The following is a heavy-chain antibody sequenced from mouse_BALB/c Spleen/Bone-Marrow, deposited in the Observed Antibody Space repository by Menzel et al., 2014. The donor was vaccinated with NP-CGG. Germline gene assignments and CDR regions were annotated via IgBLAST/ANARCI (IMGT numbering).Heavy chain of an antibody. J-gene: IGHJ3*01. Sequence: DVQLVESGGGLVQPGGSRKLSCAASGFTFSSFGMHWVRQAPEKGLEWVAYINSGSSTIYYADTVKGRFTISRDNPKNTLFLQMTSLRSEDTAMYYCARGGNFAWFAYWGQGTLVTVSA. D-gene: IGHD2-1*01. V-gene: IGHV5-17*02. CDR2: INSGSSTI. CDR1: GFTFSSFG. CDR3: ARGGNFAWFAY.